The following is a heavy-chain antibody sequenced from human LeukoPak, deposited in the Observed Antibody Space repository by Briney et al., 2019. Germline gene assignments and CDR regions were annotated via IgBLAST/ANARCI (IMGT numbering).Heavy chain of an antibody. CDR3: ARDLYHGDYVEAFDI. Sequence: ASVKVSCKASGYTFTSYAMHWVRQAPGQRLEWMGWINPNSGGTNYAQKFQGRVTMTRDTSISTAYMELSRLRSDDTAVYYCARDLYHGDYVEAFDIWGQGTMVTVSS. CDR1: GYTFTSYA. D-gene: IGHD4-17*01. J-gene: IGHJ3*02. V-gene: IGHV1-2*02. CDR2: INPNSGGT.